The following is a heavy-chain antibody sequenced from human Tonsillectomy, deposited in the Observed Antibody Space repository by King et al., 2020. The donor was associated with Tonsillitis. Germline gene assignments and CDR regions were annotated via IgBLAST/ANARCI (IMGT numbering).Heavy chain of an antibody. J-gene: IGHJ4*02. CDR3: ARDLRYFDCFCFDY. Sequence: VQLVESGGGLVQPGGSLRLSCAASGFTFSSYWMTWVRQAPGKGLEWVANINQDGSEQYYVDSVKGRFTISRDNAKNSLYLQMNSLRAEDTAVYYCARDLRYFDCFCFDYWGQGTLVTVSS. D-gene: IGHD3-9*01. V-gene: IGHV3-7*01. CDR1: GFTFSSYW. CDR2: INQDGSEQ.